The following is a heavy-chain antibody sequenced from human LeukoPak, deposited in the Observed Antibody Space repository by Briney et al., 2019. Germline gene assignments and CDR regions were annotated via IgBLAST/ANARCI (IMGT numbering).Heavy chain of an antibody. V-gene: IGHV3-21*01. CDR1: GFTFNRYS. CDR2: ISSSSRYI. Sequence: PGGSLRLSCAASGFTFNRYSMNWVRQAPGEGLEWVSSISSSSRYIYYADSVKGRFTISRDNAKNSLYLQMNSLRAEDTAVYYCARDREEDYYMDVWGEGTTVTVSS. CDR3: ARDREEDYYMDV. J-gene: IGHJ6*03.